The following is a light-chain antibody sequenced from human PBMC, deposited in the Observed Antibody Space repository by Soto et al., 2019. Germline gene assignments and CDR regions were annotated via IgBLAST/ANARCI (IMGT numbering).Light chain of an antibody. V-gene: IGKV3-20*01. J-gene: IGKJ5*01. Sequence: EVVLTQSPGTLSLSPGERATLSCRASQSISTNYLAWYQQKPGQAPKLLIYAASSRLTGIPDRFSGSGSGTDFTLTISRLEPEDFALYYCQQYGRTFGQGTRLEIK. CDR2: AAS. CDR3: QQYGRT. CDR1: QSISTNY.